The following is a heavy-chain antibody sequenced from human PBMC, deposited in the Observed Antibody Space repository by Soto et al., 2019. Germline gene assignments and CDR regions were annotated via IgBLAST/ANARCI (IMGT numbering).Heavy chain of an antibody. CDR1: GFTFSSYS. CDR2: ISSSSSTI. Sequence: EVQLVESGGGLVQPGGSLRLSCAASGFTFSSYSMNWVRQAPGKGLEWVSYISSSSSTIYYADSVKGRFTISRDNAXXXXXXXXXXXXXXXXXXXXXXXXGXXXXWFDPWGQGTLVTVSS. CDR3: XXXGXXXXWFDP. V-gene: IGHV3-48*01. J-gene: IGHJ5*02.